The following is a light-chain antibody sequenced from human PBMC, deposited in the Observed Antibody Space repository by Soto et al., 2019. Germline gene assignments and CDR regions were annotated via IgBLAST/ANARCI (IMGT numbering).Light chain of an antibody. CDR3: QQYNNWPPIT. Sequence: EIVLSQSPATLSLAPGERATLSCRASQSVSIYLAWYQQKPGQAPRLLIYDASNRATGIPARFSGSGYGTDFTLTISSLEPEDFAVYYCQQYNNWPPITFGQGTRLEI. CDR1: QSVSIY. J-gene: IGKJ5*01. V-gene: IGKV3-11*01. CDR2: DAS.